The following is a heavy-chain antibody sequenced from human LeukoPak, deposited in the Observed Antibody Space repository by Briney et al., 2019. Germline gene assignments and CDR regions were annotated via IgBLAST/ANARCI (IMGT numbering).Heavy chain of an antibody. Sequence: GAPVKVSCKASGYTFTGYYMHWVRQAPGQGLEWMGRINPNSGGTNYAQKFQGRVTMTRDTSISTAYMELSRLRSDDTAVYYCARGIAVAGTRSNWFDPWGQGTLVTVSS. CDR2: INPNSGGT. J-gene: IGHJ5*02. CDR3: ARGIAVAGTRSNWFDP. CDR1: GYTFTGYY. D-gene: IGHD6-19*01. V-gene: IGHV1-2*06.